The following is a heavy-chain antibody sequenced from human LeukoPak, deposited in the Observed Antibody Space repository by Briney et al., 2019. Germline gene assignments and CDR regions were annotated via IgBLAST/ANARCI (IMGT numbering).Heavy chain of an antibody. V-gene: IGHV1-2*02. CDR1: GYTFTGYY. D-gene: IGHD6-13*01. CDR3: ARGRSSWYFDGMDV. J-gene: IGHJ6*02. Sequence: ASVKVSCKASGYTFTGYYMHWVRQAPGQGLEWMGLINPNSGGTNYAQKFQGRVTMTRDTSISTAYMELSRLRSDDTAVYYCARGRSSWYFDGMDVWGQGTTVTVSS. CDR2: INPNSGGT.